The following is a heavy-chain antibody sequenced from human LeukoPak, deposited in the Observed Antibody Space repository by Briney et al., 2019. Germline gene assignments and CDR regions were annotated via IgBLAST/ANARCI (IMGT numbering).Heavy chain of an antibody. J-gene: IGHJ6*03. Sequence: GGSLRLSCAASGFNFINSWMTWVRQAPGKGLEWVANIKQDGSEKYFLDSVKGRFSISRDNAKNSLYLQMNSLGPEDTAVYFCARDPYSGSYGSYYYYYMDVWGKGTTVTVSS. D-gene: IGHD1-26*01. V-gene: IGHV3-7*01. CDR3: ARDPYSGSYGSYYYYYMDV. CDR2: IKQDGSEK. CDR1: GFNFINSW.